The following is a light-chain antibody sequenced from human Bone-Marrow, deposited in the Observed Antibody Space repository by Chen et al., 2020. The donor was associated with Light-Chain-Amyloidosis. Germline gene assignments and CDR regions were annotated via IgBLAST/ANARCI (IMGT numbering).Light chain of an antibody. CDR1: SSHIGAGYD. J-gene: IGLJ2*01. CDR3: ASWDHSLNGKV. Sequence: QSVLTQPPSVSGATGQRVTICCTGSSSHIGAGYDVHWYQQLPGTAPKLLIYGNSNRPSGVPDRYSGSKYGTSASLAITGRQSEDEADYYCASWDHSLNGKVFGRATKLTVL. CDR2: GNS. V-gene: IGLV1-40*01.